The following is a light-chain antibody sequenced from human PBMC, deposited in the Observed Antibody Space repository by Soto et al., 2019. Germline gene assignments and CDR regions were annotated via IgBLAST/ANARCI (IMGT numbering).Light chain of an antibody. CDR3: QQYHNWPPYT. CDR2: GAS. V-gene: IGKV3-15*01. CDR1: QSVSTN. J-gene: IGKJ2*01. Sequence: DIEMTQSPSTLSVSPGDRATLSCRASQSVSTNLAWYQQKPGQAPRLLMYGASTRATGIPARFSGSGSGTEFTLTISSLQSEDFAVYYCQQYHNWPPYTFGQGTKLEIK.